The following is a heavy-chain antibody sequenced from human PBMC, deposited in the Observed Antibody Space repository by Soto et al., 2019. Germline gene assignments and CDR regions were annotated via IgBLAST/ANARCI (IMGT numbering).Heavy chain of an antibody. J-gene: IGHJ4*01. CDR2: IYSSGST. D-gene: IGHD6-19*01. Sequence: SETLSLTCTVSGGSINSYYWSWILQAPGKGLEWIGYIYSSGSTHYNPALESRVSISVDTSKNQFSLRLSSVTAADTAVYYCARQLVVVGTVFDYWGHGTLVTVSS. CDR3: ARQLVVVGTVFDY. CDR1: GGSINSYY. V-gene: IGHV4-59*08.